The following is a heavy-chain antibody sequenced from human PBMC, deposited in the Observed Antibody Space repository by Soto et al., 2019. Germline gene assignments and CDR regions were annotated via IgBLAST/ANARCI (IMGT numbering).Heavy chain of an antibody. V-gene: IGHV4-30-4*01. CDR1: GGSISSGDYY. J-gene: IGHJ4*02. CDR3: ARWGYCSGGSCYYRNSGLRY. Sequence: PSETLSLTCTVSGGSISSGDYYWSWIRQPPGKGLEWIGYIYYSGSTYYNPSLKSRVTISVDTSKNQFSLKLSSVTAADTAVYYCARWGYCSGGSCYYRNSGLRYWGQGTLVTVS. CDR2: IYYSGST. D-gene: IGHD2-15*01.